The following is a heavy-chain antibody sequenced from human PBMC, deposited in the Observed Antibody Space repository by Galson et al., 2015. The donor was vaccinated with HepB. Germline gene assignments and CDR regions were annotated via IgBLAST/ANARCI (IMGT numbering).Heavy chain of an antibody. CDR2: IYYSGST. CDR1: GGSISSGGYY. J-gene: IGHJ6*02. D-gene: IGHD3-10*01. V-gene: IGHV4-31*03. Sequence: TLSLTCTVSGGSISSGGYYWRWIGQHPGKGLEWIGYIYYSGSTYYNPSLKSRVTISVDTSKNQFSLKLSSVTAADTAVYYCAREEGYYYGSSYYYYGMDVWGQGTTVTVSS. CDR3: AREEGYYYGSSYYYYGMDV.